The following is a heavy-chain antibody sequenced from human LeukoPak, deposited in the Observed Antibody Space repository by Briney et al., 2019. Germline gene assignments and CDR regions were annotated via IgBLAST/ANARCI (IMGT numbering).Heavy chain of an antibody. Sequence: SETLSLTCTVSGGSISHYYWSWIRQPPGKGLEWIGYIYYSGTTNYNPSLRSRVTISVDTSKNQFSLKLNSVTAADTAVYYCAREDPRTKVPEGMDVWGQGTTVTVSS. J-gene: IGHJ6*02. CDR3: AREDPRTKVPEGMDV. CDR2: IYYSGTT. D-gene: IGHD4/OR15-4a*01. V-gene: IGHV4-59*01. CDR1: GGSISHYY.